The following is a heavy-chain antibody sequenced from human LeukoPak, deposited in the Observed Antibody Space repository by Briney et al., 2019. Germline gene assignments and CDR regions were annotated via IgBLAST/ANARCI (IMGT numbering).Heavy chain of an antibody. D-gene: IGHD4-23*01. CDR1: GFTVSSNY. CDR2: IYSGGST. CDR3: AKGSTVVYYYYGMDV. V-gene: IGHV3-53*01. J-gene: IGHJ6*02. Sequence: LPGGSLRLSCAASGFTVSSNYMSWVRQAPGKGLEWVSVIYSGGSTYYADSVKGRFTISRDNSKNTLYLQMNSLRAEDTAVYYCAKGSTVVYYYYGMDVWGQGTTVTVSS.